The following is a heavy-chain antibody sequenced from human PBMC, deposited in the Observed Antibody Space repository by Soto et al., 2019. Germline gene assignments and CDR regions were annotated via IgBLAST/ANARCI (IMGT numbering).Heavy chain of an antibody. V-gene: IGHV1-2*02. D-gene: IGHD3-10*01. J-gene: IGHJ6*01. CDR3: ASDLRTPGWVREAGNLGKGV. CDR2: IHPNTGGT. Sequence: QVQLVQSGAEVRKPGASVKVSCKASGYPYTNSYMHWVRQAPGQGLEWMGWIHPNTGGTNYAQKFKGRGNLARGKAGSPGYKELNRPTSDHTAIYFWASDLRTPGWVREAGNLGKGVWGPRTTV. CDR1: GYPYTNSY.